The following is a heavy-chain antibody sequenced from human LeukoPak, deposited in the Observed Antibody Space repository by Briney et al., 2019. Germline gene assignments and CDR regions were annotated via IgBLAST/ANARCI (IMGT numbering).Heavy chain of an antibody. V-gene: IGHV3-74*01. CDR1: GFTFSSYW. CDR3: ASGVDYGDYNGY. D-gene: IGHD4-17*01. Sequence: GGSLRLSRAASGFTFSSYWMHWVRQAPGKGLVWVSRINSDGSSTSYADSVKGRFTISRDNAKNTLYLQMNSLRAEDTAVYYCASGVDYGDYNGYWGQGTLVTVSS. J-gene: IGHJ4*02. CDR2: INSDGSST.